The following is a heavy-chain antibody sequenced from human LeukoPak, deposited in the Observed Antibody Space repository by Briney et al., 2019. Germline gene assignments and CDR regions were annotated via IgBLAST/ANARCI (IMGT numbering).Heavy chain of an antibody. V-gene: IGHV5-51*01. CDR2: IYPGDSDT. CDR3: ARQEYCSGGSCYTWFDP. D-gene: IGHD2-15*01. Sequence: GESLKISCKGSGYNFINYWIAWVRQMPGKGLEWMGIIYPGDSDTRYSLSFEGQVTISADKSTSIVYLQWSSLKASDSAMYYCARQEYCSGGSCYTWFDPWGQGTLVIVSS. J-gene: IGHJ5*02. CDR1: GYNFINYW.